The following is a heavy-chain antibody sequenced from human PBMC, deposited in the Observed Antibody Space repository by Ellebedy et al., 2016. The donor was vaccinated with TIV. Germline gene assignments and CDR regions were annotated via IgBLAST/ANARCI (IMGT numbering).Heavy chain of an antibody. J-gene: IGHJ4*02. CDR3: ARMARSGNYGG. V-gene: IGHV1-8*01. Sequence: ASVKVSCXASGYAFHSYDINWVRQATGQGLEWMGWMNPNSGNTGYAQKFQGRITMTRNTSISTAYMELSSLRSEDTAVYYCARMARSGNYGGWGQGTLVTVSS. D-gene: IGHD4-23*01. CDR1: GYAFHSYD. CDR2: MNPNSGNT.